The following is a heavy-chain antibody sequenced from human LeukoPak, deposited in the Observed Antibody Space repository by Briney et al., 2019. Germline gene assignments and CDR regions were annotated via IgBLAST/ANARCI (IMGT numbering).Heavy chain of an antibody. CDR1: GGSISNYY. V-gene: IGHV4-4*07. CDR3: ARERSTTVNTYYFDS. CDR2: IYFSGT. D-gene: IGHD4-17*01. J-gene: IGHJ4*02. Sequence: SGTLSLTCTVSGGSISNYYWNWIRQPAGKGLEWIGRIYFSGTNYNPSLKSRVTMSLDTSTNQVSLILTSLTAADTAVYYCARERSTTVNTYYFDSWGQGTLVTVSS.